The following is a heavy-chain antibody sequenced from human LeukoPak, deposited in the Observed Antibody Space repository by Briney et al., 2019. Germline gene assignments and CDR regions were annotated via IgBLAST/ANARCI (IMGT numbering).Heavy chain of an antibody. CDR3: ARGQYDILTGYYQGADWFDP. Sequence: ASVKVSCKASGYTFTSYDIDWVRQATGQGLEWMGWMNPNSGNTGYAQKFQGRVTMTRNTPISTAYMELSSLRSEDTAVYYCARGQYDILTGYYQGADWFDPWGQGTLVTVSS. CDR1: GYTFTSYD. D-gene: IGHD3-9*01. J-gene: IGHJ5*02. CDR2: MNPNSGNT. V-gene: IGHV1-8*01.